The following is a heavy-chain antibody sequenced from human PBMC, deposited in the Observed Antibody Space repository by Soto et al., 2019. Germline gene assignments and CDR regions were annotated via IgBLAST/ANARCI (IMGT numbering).Heavy chain of an antibody. CDR2: INPNSGGT. CDR3: ARMMGYCSSTSCYAPLHYNWFDP. Sequence: ASVKVSCKASGYTFTGYYMHWVRQAPGQGLEWMGWINPNSGGTNYAQKFQGWVTMTRDTSISTAYMELSRLRSDDTAVYYCARMMGYCSSTSCYAPLHYNWFDPWGQGTLVTSPQ. J-gene: IGHJ5*02. V-gene: IGHV1-2*04. D-gene: IGHD2-2*01. CDR1: GYTFTGYY.